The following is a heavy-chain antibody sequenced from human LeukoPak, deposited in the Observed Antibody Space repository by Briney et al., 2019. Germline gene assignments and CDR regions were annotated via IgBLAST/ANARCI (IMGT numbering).Heavy chain of an antibody. CDR1: GGTFSSYA. CDR3: AREEVVPAQPAYYFDY. V-gene: IGHV1-69*13. CDR2: IIPIFGTA. Sequence: ASVKVSCKASGGTFSSYAISWVRQAPGQGLEWMGGIIPIFGTANYAQKFQGRATITADESTSTAYMELSSLRSEDTAVYYCAREEVVPAQPAYYFDYWGQGTLVTVSS. J-gene: IGHJ4*02. D-gene: IGHD2-2*01.